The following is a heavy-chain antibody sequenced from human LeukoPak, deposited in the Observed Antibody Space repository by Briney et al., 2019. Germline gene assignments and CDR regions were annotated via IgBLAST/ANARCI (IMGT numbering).Heavy chain of an antibody. V-gene: IGHV3-15*01. CDR2: IISNSNGGTT. J-gene: IGHJ4*02. Sequence: GGSLRLSCAASGFTFSNDWMTWVRQAPGKGLEWVGRIISNSNGGTTDYPAPVKCRFTISRDDQKNTLSLQMNSLNSEDTAVYYCTTLSHRQVSARWGQGTLVTVSS. CDR1: GFTFSNDW. D-gene: IGHD3-10*01. CDR3: TTLSHRQVSAR.